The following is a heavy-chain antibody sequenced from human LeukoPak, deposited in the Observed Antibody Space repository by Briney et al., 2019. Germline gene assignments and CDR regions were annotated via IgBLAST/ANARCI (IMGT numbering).Heavy chain of an antibody. J-gene: IGHJ4*02. CDR1: GFTFSSYW. D-gene: IGHD6-13*01. V-gene: IGHV3-7*01. CDR3: LKDLRDIAVAATPDY. Sequence: GGSLRLSCAASGFTFSSYWMIWVRQAPGKGLEWVANIKQDGSEKYYVDSVKGRFTISRDNSKNTLYLQMSSLRPEDTAVYYCLKDLRDIAVAATPDYWGQGTLVTVSS. CDR2: IKQDGSEK.